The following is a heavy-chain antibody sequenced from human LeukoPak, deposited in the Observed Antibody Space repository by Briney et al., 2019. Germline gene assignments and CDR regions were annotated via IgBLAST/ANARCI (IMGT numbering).Heavy chain of an antibody. CDR3: AKLIAAAGSDFDY. D-gene: IGHD6-13*01. J-gene: IGHJ4*02. CDR2: ISYDGSNK. Sequence: GGSLRLSCAASGFTFSSYAMHWVRQAPGKGLEWVAVISYDGSNKYYADSVKGRFTISRDNSKNTLYLQMNSLRAEDTAVYYCAKLIAAAGSDFDYWGQGTLVTVSS. CDR1: GFTFSSYA. V-gene: IGHV3-30-3*02.